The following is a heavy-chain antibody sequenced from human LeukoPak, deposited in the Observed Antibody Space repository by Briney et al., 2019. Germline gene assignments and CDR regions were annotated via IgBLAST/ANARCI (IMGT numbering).Heavy chain of an antibody. CDR2: IYASGRT. J-gene: IGHJ4*02. V-gene: IGHV4-61*02. CDR3: ARGGNRGFVVVIATTRAYFDY. CDR1: GGSISSGGYS. D-gene: IGHD2-15*01. Sequence: SETLSLTCTVSGGSISSGGYSWTWIRQPAGKGLEWIGRIYASGRTNYNPSLKSRVTISVDKSQNQFSLNLSSVTAADTAVYYCARGGNRGFVVVIATTRAYFDYWGQGTPVTVSS.